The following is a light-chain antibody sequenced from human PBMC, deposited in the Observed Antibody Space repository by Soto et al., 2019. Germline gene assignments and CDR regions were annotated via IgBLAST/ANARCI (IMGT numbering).Light chain of an antibody. CDR1: QSVSSSY. V-gene: IGKV3-20*01. J-gene: IGKJ5*01. CDR2: GAS. CDR3: QQYGSSPPIT. Sequence: EIVLTQSPVTLSLSPGEGATLSCRASQSVSSSYLAWYQQKPGQAPRVLIHGASSRATGIPDRFSGSGSGTDFTLTISRLEPEDFAVYYCQQYGSSPPITFGQGTRLEIK.